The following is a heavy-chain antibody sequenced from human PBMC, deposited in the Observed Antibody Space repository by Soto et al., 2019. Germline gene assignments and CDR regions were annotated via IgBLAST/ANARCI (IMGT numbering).Heavy chain of an antibody. CDR1: GFTFSSYS. V-gene: IGHV3-48*01. J-gene: IGHJ4*02. CDR3: AREIYDSSGYYAPFDY. Sequence: PGGSLRLSCVASGFTFSSYSMNWVRQAPGKGLEWVSYISSSSSTIYYADSVKGRFTISRDNAKNSLYLQMNSLRAEDTAVYYCAREIYDSSGYYAPFDYWGQGTLVTVSS. D-gene: IGHD3-22*01. CDR2: ISSSSSTI.